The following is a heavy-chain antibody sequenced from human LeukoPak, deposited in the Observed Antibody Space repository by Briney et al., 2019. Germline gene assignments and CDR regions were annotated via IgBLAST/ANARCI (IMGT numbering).Heavy chain of an antibody. D-gene: IGHD2-21*02. V-gene: IGHV1-69*06. CDR3: AVPGAYCGGDCYFDY. J-gene: IGHJ4*02. Sequence: GASVKVSCKASGGTFSSYTISWVRQAPGQGLEWMGGIIPLFGTPDYAQKFQDRLTITADKSTSTAYMELSSLRSEDTAVYYCAVPGAYCGGDCYFDYWGQGTLVTVSS. CDR2: IIPLFGTP. CDR1: GGTFSSYT.